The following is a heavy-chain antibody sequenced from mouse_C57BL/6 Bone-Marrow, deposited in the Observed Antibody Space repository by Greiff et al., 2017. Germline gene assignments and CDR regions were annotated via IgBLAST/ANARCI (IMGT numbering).Heavy chain of an antibody. Sequence: QVQLKESGAELARPGASVKLSCKASGYTFTSYGISWVKQRPGQGLEWIGEIYPRSGNTYYNEKFKGKATLTADKSSSTAYMELRSLTSEDSAVYFCAREYYGSSYGGYYFDYWGQGTTLTVSS. D-gene: IGHD1-1*01. CDR1: GYTFTSYG. J-gene: IGHJ2*01. CDR2: IYPRSGNT. V-gene: IGHV1-81*01. CDR3: AREYYGSSYGGYYFDY.